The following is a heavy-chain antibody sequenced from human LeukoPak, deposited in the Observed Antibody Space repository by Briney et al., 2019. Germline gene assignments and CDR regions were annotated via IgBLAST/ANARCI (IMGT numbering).Heavy chain of an antibody. J-gene: IGHJ4*02. D-gene: IGHD5-24*01. CDR3: AGRYLPATRFDY. CDR2: IFYSGST. V-gene: IGHV4-39*01. CDR1: GGSISSSSYY. Sequence: PSETLSLTCNVSGGSISSSSYYWGWIRQPPGKGLECIGSIFYSGSTYYNPSLKSRVTISVDTSKNQFSLKLSSVTAADTAVYYFAGRYLPATRFDYWGQGTLVTVSS.